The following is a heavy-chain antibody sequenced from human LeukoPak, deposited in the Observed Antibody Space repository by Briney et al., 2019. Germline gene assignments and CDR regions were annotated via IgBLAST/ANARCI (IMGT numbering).Heavy chain of an antibody. V-gene: IGHV3-21*01. Sequence: GGSLRLSCAASGFTFSSYSMNWVRQAPGKGLEWVSSISSSSSYIYYADSVKGRFAISRDNAKNSLYLQMNSLRAEDTAVYYCARKSSGWYLDYWGQGTLVTVSS. CDR1: GFTFSSYS. J-gene: IGHJ4*02. D-gene: IGHD6-19*01. CDR2: ISSSSSYI. CDR3: ARKSSGWYLDY.